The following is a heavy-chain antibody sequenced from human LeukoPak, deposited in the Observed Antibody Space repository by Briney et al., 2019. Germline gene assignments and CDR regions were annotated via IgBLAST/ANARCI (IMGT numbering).Heavy chain of an antibody. J-gene: IGHJ4*02. Sequence: GGSLRLSCAASGFTFSSYGMSWVRQAPGKGLEWVSVISGGGGSTYYADSVRGRFTISRDNSKNTLYLQMNSLRAEDTAVYYCANPPTVTIFHYWGQGTLVTVSS. CDR3: ANPPTVTIFHY. V-gene: IGHV3-23*01. D-gene: IGHD4-11*01. CDR1: GFTFSSYG. CDR2: ISGGGGST.